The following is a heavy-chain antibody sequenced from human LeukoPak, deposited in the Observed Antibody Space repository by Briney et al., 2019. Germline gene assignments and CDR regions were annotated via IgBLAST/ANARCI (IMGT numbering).Heavy chain of an antibody. CDR1: GYTFTSYD. CDR2: MNPNSGNT. J-gene: IGHJ4*02. V-gene: IGHV1-8*03. Sequence: ASAKVSCKASGYTFTSYDINWVRQATGQGLEWMGWMNPNSGNTGYAQKFQGRVTITRNTSISTAYMELSSLRSEDTAVYYCARLGSGYVGVDYWGQGTLVTVSS. CDR3: ARLGSGYVGVDY. D-gene: IGHD3-22*01.